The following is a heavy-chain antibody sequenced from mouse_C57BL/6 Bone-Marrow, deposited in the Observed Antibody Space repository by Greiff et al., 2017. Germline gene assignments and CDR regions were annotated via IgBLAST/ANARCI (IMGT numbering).Heavy chain of an antibody. V-gene: IGHV1-61*01. Sequence: QVQLQQPGAELVRPGSSVKLSCKASGYTFTSYWMDWVKQRPGQGLEWIGNIYPSDSETHYNQKFKDKATLTVDKSSSTAYMQLTSLTSEDSAVYDGARYGNYPYWDFDDWGTGTTVTVSS. CDR3: ARYGNYPYWDFDD. J-gene: IGHJ1*03. CDR2: IYPSDSET. D-gene: IGHD2-10*02. CDR1: GYTFTSYW.